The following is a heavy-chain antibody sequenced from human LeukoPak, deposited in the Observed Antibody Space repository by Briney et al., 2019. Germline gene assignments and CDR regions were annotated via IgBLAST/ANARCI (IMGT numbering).Heavy chain of an antibody. J-gene: IGHJ4*02. Sequence: SETLSLTCTVSGGSISSYYWSWIRQPAGKGLEWIGRIYSSGSTNYNPSLKSRITMSVDTSKNQFSLKLSSVTAADTAVYYCAREAVAGDFDYWGQGTLVTVSS. CDR1: GGSISSYY. V-gene: IGHV4-4*07. CDR2: IYSSGST. D-gene: IGHD6-19*01. CDR3: AREAVAGDFDY.